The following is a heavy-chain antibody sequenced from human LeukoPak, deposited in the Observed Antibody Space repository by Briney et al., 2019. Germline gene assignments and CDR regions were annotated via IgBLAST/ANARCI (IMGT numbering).Heavy chain of an antibody. J-gene: IGHJ1*01. D-gene: IGHD2-15*01. CDR2: FDPEDGET. V-gene: IGHV1-24*01. CDR1: GYTLTELS. Sequence: ASVKVSCKVPGYTLTELSMHWVRQAPGKGLEWMGGFDPEDGETIYAQKFQGRVTMTEDTSTDTAYMELSSLRSEDTAVYYCATDLLHSPYPFTEHWGQGTLVTVSS. CDR3: ATDLLHSPYPFTEH.